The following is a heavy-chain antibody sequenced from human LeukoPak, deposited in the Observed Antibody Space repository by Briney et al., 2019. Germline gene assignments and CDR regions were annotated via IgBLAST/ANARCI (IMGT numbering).Heavy chain of an antibody. Sequence: SETLSLTCXVSGGSISGXXXXXXRQPDGRXXXXXXXXXXSESTDYNPSLKGRVTXSMDTSRTQFSLKLSPVTAADTAVYYCARDQALSYCGGDCLPEYWGQGILVTVSS. CDR2: XXXSEST. V-gene: IGHV4-4*07. CDR3: ARDQALSYCGGDCLPEY. D-gene: IGHD2-21*02. CDR1: GGSISGXX. J-gene: IGHJ4*02.